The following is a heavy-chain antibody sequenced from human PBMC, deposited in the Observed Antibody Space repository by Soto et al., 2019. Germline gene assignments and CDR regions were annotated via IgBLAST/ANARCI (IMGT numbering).Heavy chain of an antibody. D-gene: IGHD4-17*01. Sequence: QITLKESGPTLVKPTQTLTLTCTFSGFSLSISGVGVGWIRQPPGKALEWLALIYWDDDKRYSPSLKSRLTITKDASKNQVVLTMTNMDPVDTATYYCANSGAMTRRHYFDYWGQGTLVTVSS. V-gene: IGHV2-5*02. CDR2: IYWDDDK. J-gene: IGHJ4*02. CDR3: ANSGAMTRRHYFDY. CDR1: GFSLSISGVG.